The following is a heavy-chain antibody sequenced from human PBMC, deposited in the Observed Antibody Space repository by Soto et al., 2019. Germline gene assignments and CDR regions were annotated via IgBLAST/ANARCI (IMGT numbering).Heavy chain of an antibody. Sequence: QLQLQESGPGLVKPSETLSLTCTVSGGSISSSSYYWGWIRQPPGKGLEWIGSIYYSGSTYYNPSLKSRVTISVDTSKNQFSLKLSSVTAADTAVYYCARPPLPLIWGEVVGDSYYYGMDVWGQGTTVTVSS. CDR3: ARPPLPLIWGEVVGDSYYYGMDV. J-gene: IGHJ6*02. CDR2: IYYSGST. D-gene: IGHD3-10*01. CDR1: GGSISSSSYY. V-gene: IGHV4-39*01.